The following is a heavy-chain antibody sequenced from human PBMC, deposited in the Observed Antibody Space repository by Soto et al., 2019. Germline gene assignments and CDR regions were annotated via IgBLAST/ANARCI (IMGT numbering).Heavy chain of an antibody. CDR3: AREWRRYSSGWYGY. CDR1: GYTFTGYY. J-gene: IGHJ4*02. D-gene: IGHD6-19*01. Sequence: ASVKVSCKASGYTFTGYYMHWVRQAPGQGLEWMGWINPNSGGTNYAQKFQGRVTMTRDTSISTAYMELSRLRSDGTAVYYCAREWRRYSSGWYGYWGQGTLVTVSS. V-gene: IGHV1-2*02. CDR2: INPNSGGT.